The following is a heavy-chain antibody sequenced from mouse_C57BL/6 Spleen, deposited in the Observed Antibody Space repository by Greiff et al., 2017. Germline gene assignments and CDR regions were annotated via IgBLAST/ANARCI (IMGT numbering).Heavy chain of an antibody. CDR2: IWGDGST. J-gene: IGHJ4*01. CDR3: ARHEGYAMDY. CDR1: GFSLTSYG. Sequence: VKLMESGPGLVAPSQSLSITCTVSGFSLTSYGVHWVRQPPGKGLEWLVVIWGDGSTTYNSALKSRLSNSKDNSKSQVFLKMNSLQTDDTAMYYCARHEGYAMDYWGQGTSVTVSS. V-gene: IGHV2-6-1*01.